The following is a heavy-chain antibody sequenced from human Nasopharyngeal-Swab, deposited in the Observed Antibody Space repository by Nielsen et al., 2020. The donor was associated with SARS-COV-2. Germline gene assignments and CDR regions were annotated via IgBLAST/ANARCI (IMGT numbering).Heavy chain of an antibody. D-gene: IGHD5-18*01. CDR3: ARPRRGYSYGYFDY. Sequence: ASVKVSCKASGYTFTGYYMHWVRQAPGQGLEWMGRINPNSGGTNYAQKFQGRVTMTGDTSISTAYMELSRLRSDDTAVYYCARPRRGYSYGYFDYWGQGTLVTVSS. CDR2: INPNSGGT. V-gene: IGHV1-2*06. J-gene: IGHJ4*02. CDR1: GYTFTGYY.